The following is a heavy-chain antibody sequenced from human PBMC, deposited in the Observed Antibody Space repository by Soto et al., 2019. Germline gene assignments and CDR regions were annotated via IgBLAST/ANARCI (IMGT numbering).Heavy chain of an antibody. J-gene: IGHJ5*02. D-gene: IGHD5-12*01. V-gene: IGHV4-59*01. Sequence: SETHSLSSTFSGGSIRSYDGSWIRQPPGKGLEWIGYIYYSGSTNYNPSLKSRVTISVDTSKNQFSLKLSSVTAADTTVYYCASAQPVEMATTRRWFDPWGQGTLVTVSS. CDR2: IYYSGST. CDR3: ASAQPVEMATTRRWFDP. CDR1: GGSIRSYD.